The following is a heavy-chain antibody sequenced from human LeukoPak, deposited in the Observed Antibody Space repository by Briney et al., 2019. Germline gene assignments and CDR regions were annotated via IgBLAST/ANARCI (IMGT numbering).Heavy chain of an antibody. CDR2: IYYSGST. CDR3: ARAVGTTTTLFDY. J-gene: IGHJ4*02. V-gene: IGHV4-61*05. D-gene: IGHD1-26*01. CDR1: GDSISTTSYY. Sequence: ASETLSLTCTVSGDSISTTSYYWSWIRQPPGKGLEWIGYIYYSGSTNYNPSLKSRVTISVDTSENQFSLKVTSVTAADTAVYYCARAVGTTTTLFDYWGQGTLVTVSS.